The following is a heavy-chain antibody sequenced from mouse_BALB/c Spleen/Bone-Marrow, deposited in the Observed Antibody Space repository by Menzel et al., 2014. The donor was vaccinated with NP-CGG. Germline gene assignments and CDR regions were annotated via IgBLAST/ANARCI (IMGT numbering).Heavy chain of an antibody. V-gene: IGHV5-9-1*01. J-gene: IGHJ1*01. CDR3: ARPRMVTTSFDV. CDR1: GFTFSTYA. CDR2: INSGGTYI. Sequence: EVMLVESGGGLVKPGGSLKLSCAVSGFTFSTYAMSWVRQTPEKRLEWVATINSGGTYIYYADSVKGRFTISRDNAKNTLYLQMSSLRSEDTAMFYCARPRMVTTSFDVWGAGTTVTVSS. D-gene: IGHD2-2*01.